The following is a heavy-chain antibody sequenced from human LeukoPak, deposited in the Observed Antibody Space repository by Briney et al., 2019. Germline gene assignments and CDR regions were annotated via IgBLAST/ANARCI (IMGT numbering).Heavy chain of an antibody. D-gene: IGHD2-21*02. V-gene: IGHV1-46*01. CDR2: INPRSGTT. Sequence: ASVKVSCKASGYTFTTQYINWVRQAPGQGLEWMGVINPRSGTTSNGQNFQGRVTMTRDTSTSTVYMELSSLRSDDTAMYYCAREAEADEGEPAIKGLDPWGQGTLVTVSS. CDR3: AREAEADEGEPAIKGLDP. CDR1: GYTFTTQY. J-gene: IGHJ5*02.